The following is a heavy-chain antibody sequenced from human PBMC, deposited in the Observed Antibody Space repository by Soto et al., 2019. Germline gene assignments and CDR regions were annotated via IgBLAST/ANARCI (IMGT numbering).Heavy chain of an antibody. CDR1: GFTFSSYA. J-gene: IGHJ5*02. V-gene: IGHV3-30-3*01. D-gene: IGHD2-2*01. Sequence: LRLSCAASGFTFSSYAMHWVRQAPGKGLEWVAVISYDGANKYYADSVKGRFTISRDNSKNTLYLQMNSLRAEDTAVFNCAREGGHCRSTSCRYGLNWFNPWGQGTLVTVSS. CDR2: ISYDGANK. CDR3: AREGGHCRSTSCRYGLNWFNP.